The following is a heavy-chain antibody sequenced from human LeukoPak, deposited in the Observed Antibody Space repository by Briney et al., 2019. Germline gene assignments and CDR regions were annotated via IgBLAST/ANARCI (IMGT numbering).Heavy chain of an antibody. CDR1: GFTCSDAW. CDR3: TTDYCSSTSCYRPEATPTVDY. CDR2: IKSKTDGGTT. V-gene: IGHV3-15*01. J-gene: IGHJ4*02. Sequence: GGYLRLSCAAAGFTCSDAWMGWDRQGPGKGLEGVGRIKSKTDGGTTDYAAPVKGRFTISRGASKNTLYMQLNSLKTEDTAVYYCTTDYCSSTSCYRPEATPTVDYWGQGTLVTVSS. D-gene: IGHD2-2*02.